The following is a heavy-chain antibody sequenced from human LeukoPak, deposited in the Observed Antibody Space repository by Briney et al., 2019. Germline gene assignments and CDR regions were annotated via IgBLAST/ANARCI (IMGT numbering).Heavy chain of an antibody. J-gene: IGHJ4*02. CDR1: GFTFSSYG. CDR2: ISGSGGST. Sequence: GGSLRLSCAASGFTFSSYGMSWVRQAPGKGLEWVSAISGSGGSTYYADSVKGRFTISRDNSKNTLYLQMNSLRAEDTAVYYCAKGSESGSYYDYWGQGTLVTVSS. V-gene: IGHV3-23*01. CDR3: AKGSESGSYYDY. D-gene: IGHD1-26*01.